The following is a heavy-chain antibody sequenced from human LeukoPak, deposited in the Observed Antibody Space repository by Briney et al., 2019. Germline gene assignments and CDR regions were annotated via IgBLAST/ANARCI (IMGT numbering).Heavy chain of an antibody. CDR2: IHQHGNEK. Sequence: PGGSLRLSCAASGVTFSSYGRSWIRQPPGKGLEWVASIHQHGNEKYFVDSVRGRFTISRDNAKPSLYLQMSRLRAEDTAVYYCATLNGPLFEYWGQGTLVTVSS. CDR1: GVTFSSYG. J-gene: IGHJ4*02. CDR3: ATLNGPLFEY. D-gene: IGHD2-8*01. V-gene: IGHV3-7*01.